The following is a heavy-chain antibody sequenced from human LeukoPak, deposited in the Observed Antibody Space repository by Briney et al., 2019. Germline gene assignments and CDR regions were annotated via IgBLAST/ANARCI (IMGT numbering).Heavy chain of an antibody. CDR2: INPNSGGT. D-gene: IGHD6-6*01. CDR1: GYTFTGYY. Sequence: ASVKVSFKASGYTFTGYYMHWVRQAPGQGLEWMGWINPNSGGTNYAQKFHVRVTMTRDTAISTAYMELSRLRSDDTAVYYCAREKEDSSSINYNYYYYGMDVWGQGTTVTVSS. J-gene: IGHJ6*02. V-gene: IGHV1-2*02. CDR3: AREKEDSSSINYNYYYYGMDV.